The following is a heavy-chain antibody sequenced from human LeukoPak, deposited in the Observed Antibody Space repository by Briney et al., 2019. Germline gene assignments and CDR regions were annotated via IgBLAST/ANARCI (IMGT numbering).Heavy chain of an antibody. CDR3: TTSSGWYLDY. Sequence: GGSLRLSRAASGFTFSSYAMHWVRQARGKGLEWGAVISYDGSNKYYADSVKGRFTISGDNSKTTLYLHMNSLRVEDTAVYYWTTSSGWYLDYWGQGTLVTVSS. CDR2: ISYDGSNK. V-gene: IGHV3-30-3*01. D-gene: IGHD6-19*01. CDR1: GFTFSSYA. J-gene: IGHJ4*02.